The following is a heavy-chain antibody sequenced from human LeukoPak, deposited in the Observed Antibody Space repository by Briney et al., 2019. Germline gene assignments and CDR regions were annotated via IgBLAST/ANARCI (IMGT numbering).Heavy chain of an antibody. CDR2: INYNEGGT. CDR3: AKERTPRYSSAWPLDY. V-gene: IGHV3-64*01. Sequence: AGGSLRLSCAASGFTLRTYSMHWVRQAPGRGLEYVSAINYNEGGTYYANSVKGRFTISRDNSKNTLYLQMGSLRSEDTAMYYCAKERTPRYSSAWPLDYWGQGTLVTVSS. J-gene: IGHJ4*02. D-gene: IGHD6-19*01. CDR1: GFTLRTYS.